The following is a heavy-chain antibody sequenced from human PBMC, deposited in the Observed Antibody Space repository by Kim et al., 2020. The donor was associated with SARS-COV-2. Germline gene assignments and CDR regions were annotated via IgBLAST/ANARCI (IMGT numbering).Heavy chain of an antibody. CDR3: AREETEWWEPQGRFDP. CDR1: GGSISSYY. D-gene: IGHD2-15*01. CDR2: IYYSGST. V-gene: IGHV4-59*13. Sequence: SETLSLTCTVSGGSISSYYWSWIRQPPGKGLEWIGYIYYSGSTNYNPSLKSRVTISVDTSKNQFSLKLSSVTAADTAVYYCAREETEWWEPQGRFDPWGQGTLVTVSS. J-gene: IGHJ5*02.